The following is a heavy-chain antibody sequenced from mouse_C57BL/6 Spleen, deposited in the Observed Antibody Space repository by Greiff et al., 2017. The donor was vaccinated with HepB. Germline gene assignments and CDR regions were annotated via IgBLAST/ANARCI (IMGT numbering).Heavy chain of an antibody. Sequence: QVQLQQPGAELVRPGTSVKLSCKASGYTFTSYWMHWVKQRPGQGLEWIGVIDPSDSYTNYNQKFKGKATLTVDTSSSTAYMQLSSLTSEDSAVYYCARGITTVVPRDWGQGTTLTVSS. CDR2: IDPSDSYT. CDR3: ARGITTVVPRD. J-gene: IGHJ2*01. D-gene: IGHD1-1*01. CDR1: GYTFTSYW. V-gene: IGHV1-59*01.